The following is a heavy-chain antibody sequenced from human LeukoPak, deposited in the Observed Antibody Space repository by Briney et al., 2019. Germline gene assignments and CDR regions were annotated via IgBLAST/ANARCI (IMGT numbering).Heavy chain of an antibody. CDR1: GFTFSSYA. Sequence: GGSLRLSCAASGFTFSSYAMSWVRQATGKGLEWVSAIGSSGDTYYIDSVKGRFTISRESAKNTLYLQMNSLRAEDTAVYYCAKENTGDGFGYWGQGTLVTVSS. CDR3: AKENTGDGFGY. V-gene: IGHV3-23*01. J-gene: IGHJ4*02. D-gene: IGHD7-27*01. CDR2: IGSSGDT.